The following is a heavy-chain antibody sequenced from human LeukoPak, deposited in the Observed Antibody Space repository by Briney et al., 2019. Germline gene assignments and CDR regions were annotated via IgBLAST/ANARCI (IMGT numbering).Heavy chain of an antibody. Sequence: KPSETLSLTCAVYGGSFSDYYWTLIRQTPEKGLEWIGEINHRGGTNYNPSLKSRVPISVDTPKNQFSLKVSSVTAADTAVYYCARGGARLNRIVVAMELDYWGQGTLVTVSS. CDR1: GGSFSDYY. CDR2: INHRGGT. CDR3: ARGGARLNRIVVAMELDY. J-gene: IGHJ4*02. D-gene: IGHD3-22*01. V-gene: IGHV4-34*01.